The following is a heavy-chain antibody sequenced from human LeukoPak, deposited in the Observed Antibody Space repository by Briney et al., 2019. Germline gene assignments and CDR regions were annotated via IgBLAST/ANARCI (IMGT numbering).Heavy chain of an antibody. CDR2: IFYMGST. Sequence: SETLSLTCSVSGGSISSSNYYWGWVRQPPGKGLEWIGSIFYMGSTNYNPSLKSRVTISVDTSKNQFSLKLSSVTAADTAIYYCARGGYYGSGNDFRFDPWGQGTLVTVSS. J-gene: IGHJ5*02. D-gene: IGHD3-10*01. CDR3: ARGGYYGSGNDFRFDP. V-gene: IGHV4-39*07. CDR1: GGSISSSNYY.